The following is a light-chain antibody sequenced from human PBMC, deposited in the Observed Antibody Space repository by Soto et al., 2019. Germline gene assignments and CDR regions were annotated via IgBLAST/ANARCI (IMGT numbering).Light chain of an antibody. CDR2: DVI. Sequence: PGEIATLSCRASQSVSSYVAWYQQKPGQAPRLLIYDVINRATGIPAKFSGSGSGTDFTLTISCLKPEDFATYYCQQYYSYTITFGQGTRLEIK. CDR3: QQYYSYTIT. J-gene: IGKJ5*01. CDR1: QSVSSY. V-gene: IGKV3-11*01.